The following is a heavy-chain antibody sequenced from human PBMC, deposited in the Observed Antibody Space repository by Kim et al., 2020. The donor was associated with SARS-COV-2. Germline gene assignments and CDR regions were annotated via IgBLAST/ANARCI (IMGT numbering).Heavy chain of an antibody. D-gene: IGHD2-2*01. J-gene: IGHJ4*02. V-gene: IGHV4-39*07. Sequence: NPSLKSRVTISVDTSKNQFSLKLSSVPAADTAVYYCAREVVPAPKYYFDYWGQGTLVTVSS. CDR3: AREVVPAPKYYFDY.